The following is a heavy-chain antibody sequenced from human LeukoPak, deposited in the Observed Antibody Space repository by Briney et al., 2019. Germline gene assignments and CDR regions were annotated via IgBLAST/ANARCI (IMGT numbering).Heavy chain of an antibody. V-gene: IGHV1-2*02. Sequence: ASVKVSCKASGYTFTGYYIHWVRQAPGQGLEWMGWINLNSGGTNYAQKFQDRVTMTRDTSISTAYMELSRLRSDDTAVYYCARDNGDFTFGGVIVIPAFDYWGQGTLVTVSS. J-gene: IGHJ4*02. CDR1: GYTFTGYY. CDR3: ARDNGDFTFGGVIVIPAFDY. CDR2: INLNSGGT. D-gene: IGHD3-16*02.